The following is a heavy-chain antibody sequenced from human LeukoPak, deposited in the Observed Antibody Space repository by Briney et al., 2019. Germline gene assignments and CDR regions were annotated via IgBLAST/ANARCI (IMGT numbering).Heavy chain of an antibody. CDR2: ISGSGGST. J-gene: IGHJ4*02. Sequence: GGSLRLSCAASGFTFSSYAMSWVRQAPGKGLEWVSAISGSGGSTYYADSVKGRFTISRDNSKNTLYLQMNSLRAEDTAVYYCAKAVGRPVRGDGAYEFDYWGQGTLVTVSS. V-gene: IGHV3-23*01. CDR3: AKAVGRPVRGDGAYEFDY. D-gene: IGHD3-10*02. CDR1: GFTFSSYA.